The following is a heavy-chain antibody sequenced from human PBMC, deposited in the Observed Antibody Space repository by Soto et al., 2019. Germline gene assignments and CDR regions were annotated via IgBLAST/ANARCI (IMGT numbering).Heavy chain of an antibody. CDR2: ISGSGGST. CDR1: GFTFSSYA. J-gene: IGHJ4*02. CDR3: AKVDTYYYDSSGIDY. V-gene: IGHV3-23*01. D-gene: IGHD3-22*01. Sequence: GGSLRLSCAASGFTFSSYAMSWVRQAPGKGLEWVSAISGSGGSTYYADSVKGRFTISRDNSKNTLYLQMNSLRAEDTAVYYCAKVDTYYYDSSGIDYWGQGTLVTVSS.